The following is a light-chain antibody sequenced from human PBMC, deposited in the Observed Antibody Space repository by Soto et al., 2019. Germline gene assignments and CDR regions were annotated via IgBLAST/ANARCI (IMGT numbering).Light chain of an antibody. CDR3: QSYDSSLSAV. Sequence: QAVGTQPPSVSGAPGQRVTISCTGSSSNIGAGYDVHWYQQLPGTAPKLLIYGNSNRPSGVPDRFSGSKSGTSASLAITGLQAEDEADYYCQSYDSSLSAVFGGGTQLTVL. CDR2: GNS. V-gene: IGLV1-40*01. CDR1: SSNIGAGYD. J-gene: IGLJ7*01.